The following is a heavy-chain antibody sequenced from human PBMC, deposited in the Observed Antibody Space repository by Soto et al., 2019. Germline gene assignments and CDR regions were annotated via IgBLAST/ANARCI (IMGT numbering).Heavy chain of an antibody. Sequence: PGGSLRLSCAASGFTFSSYDMHWVRQATGKGLEWVSAIGTAGDTYYPGSVKGRFTISRENAKNSLYLQMNSLRAGDTAVYYCAREDTAMGHYYYYGMDVWGQGTTVTVSS. V-gene: IGHV3-13*01. CDR3: AREDTAMGHYYYYGMDV. CDR1: GFTFSSYD. J-gene: IGHJ6*02. D-gene: IGHD5-18*01. CDR2: IGTAGDT.